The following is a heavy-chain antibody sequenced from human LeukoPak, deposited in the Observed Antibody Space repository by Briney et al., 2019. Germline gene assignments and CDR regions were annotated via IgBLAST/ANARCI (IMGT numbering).Heavy chain of an antibody. CDR3: ARVYGTMVPGVKFEP. Sequence: PSETLSLTRTVSGGSIRRYYWSWIRQPPGKGLEWSGYIYYSGSTNYNPSLKSRVTISVDTSKTQFSLKLSSVTAADTAVYYCARVYGTMVPGVKFEPWGQGTLVTVSS. J-gene: IGHJ5*02. V-gene: IGHV4-59*01. D-gene: IGHD3-10*01. CDR2: IYYSGST. CDR1: GGSIRRYY.